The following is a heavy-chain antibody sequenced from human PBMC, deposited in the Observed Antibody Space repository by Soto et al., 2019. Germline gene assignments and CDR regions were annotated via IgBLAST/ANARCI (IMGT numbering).Heavy chain of an antibody. CDR2: IIGSGTDI. D-gene: IGHD2-21*02. CDR1: GFSVGTYA. CDR3: AKAAVYGDGLWLADH. Sequence: EVQLLESGGVLVQPGGSLRLSCAASGFSVGTYAMMWVRQPPGKGLEWVAGIIGSGTDIRYGDTAKGRFTIYKDNSKNVLYLQLNSLTVEDTAIYYCAKAAVYGDGLWLADHWGQGTLVNVSS. J-gene: IGHJ4*02. V-gene: IGHV3-23*05.